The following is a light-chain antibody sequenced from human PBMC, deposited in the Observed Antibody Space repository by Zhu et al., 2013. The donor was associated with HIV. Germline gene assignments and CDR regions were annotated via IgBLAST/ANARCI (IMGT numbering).Light chain of an antibody. Sequence: AIQLTQSPSSLSASIGDRVTITCRASQGIRSNLAWYQQKLGEAPKLLIYGASTLESGVPSRFSGSGSGTDFTLTINSLQPDDFATYYCQQYNSYPWTFGQGTKVEIK. CDR3: QQYNSYPWT. V-gene: IGKV1-13*02. CDR1: QGIRSN. J-gene: IGKJ1*01. CDR2: GAS.